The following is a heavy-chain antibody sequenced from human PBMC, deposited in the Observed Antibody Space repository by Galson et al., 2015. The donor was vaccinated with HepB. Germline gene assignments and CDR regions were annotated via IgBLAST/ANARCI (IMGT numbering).Heavy chain of an antibody. J-gene: IGHJ6*02. CDR1: GYTFSTFG. V-gene: IGHV1-3*01. Sequence: SVKVSCKASGYTFSTFGVHWVRRAPGQRLQWMGWINAANGHTKYSEKFQGRVTITWDSSASTAYMDLSSLRSEDTAIYYCAGPSTVFYYYYGMDVWGQGTTVTVSS. CDR3: AGPSTVFYYYYGMDV. D-gene: IGHD4-17*01. CDR2: INAANGHT.